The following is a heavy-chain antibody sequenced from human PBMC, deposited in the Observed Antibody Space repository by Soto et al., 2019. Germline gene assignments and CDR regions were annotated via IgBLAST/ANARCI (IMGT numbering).Heavy chain of an antibody. Sequence: GGSLRLSXAASGFTFSSHAMSWVRQAPGKGLEWVSSTIDSGGRSYHADSVRGRFTISRDNSKNTLYLQMNSLRADDTAIYYCAKDKMEQWLVGGYYDYWGQGALVTVSS. CDR1: GFTFSSHA. CDR2: TIDSGGRS. V-gene: IGHV3-23*01. CDR3: AKDKMEQWLVGGYYDY. J-gene: IGHJ4*02. D-gene: IGHD6-19*01.